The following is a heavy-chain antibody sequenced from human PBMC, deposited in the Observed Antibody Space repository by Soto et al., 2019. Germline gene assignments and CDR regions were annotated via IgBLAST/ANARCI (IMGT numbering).Heavy chain of an antibody. CDR1: GYTFTNYG. J-gene: IGHJ4*02. D-gene: IGHD2-15*01. V-gene: IGHV1-18*04. CDR3: AREDSTDPYFDY. CDR2: ISGYNGNT. Sequence: QVQLVQSGTEVKKPGASVKVYCKASGYTFTNYGISWVRQAPGQGLEWMGWISGYNGNTNYAQRLQGRVTMTTDTSTRTAYMDLRSLRSDDTAVYYCAREDSTDPYFDYWGQGTLVTVSS.